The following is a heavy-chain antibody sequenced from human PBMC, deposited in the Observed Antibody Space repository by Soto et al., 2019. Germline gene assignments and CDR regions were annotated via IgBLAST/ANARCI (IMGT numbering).Heavy chain of an antibody. CDR3: ARRGAVAGDYYYGMDV. D-gene: IGHD6-19*01. CDR2: IYPGDSDT. J-gene: IGHJ6*02. Sequence: GESLKISCKGSGYSFTSYWIGWVRQMPGKGLEWMGIIYPGDSDTRYSPSFQGQVTISADKSISTAYLQWSSLKASDTAMYYCARRGAVAGDYYYGMDVWGHGTTVTVSS. V-gene: IGHV5-51*01. CDR1: GYSFTSYW.